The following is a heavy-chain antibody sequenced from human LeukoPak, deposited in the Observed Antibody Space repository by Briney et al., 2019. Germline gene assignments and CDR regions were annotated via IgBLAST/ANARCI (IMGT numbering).Heavy chain of an antibody. Sequence: SETLSLTCAVYGGSFSGYYWSWIRQPPGKGLEWIGEINHSGSTNYNPSLKSRVTISVDTSKNQFSLKLSSVTAADTAVYCCARGGGGYCSGGSCYSYYFDYWGQGTLVTVSS. V-gene: IGHV4-34*01. CDR3: ARGGGGYCSGGSCYSYYFDY. D-gene: IGHD2-15*01. CDR2: INHSGST. J-gene: IGHJ4*02. CDR1: GGSFSGYY.